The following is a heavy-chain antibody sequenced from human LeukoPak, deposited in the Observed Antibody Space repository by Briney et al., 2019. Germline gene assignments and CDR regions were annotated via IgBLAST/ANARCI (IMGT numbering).Heavy chain of an antibody. CDR3: TTDPSWVVITTY. D-gene: IGHD3-22*01. CDR1: GFTFSSYW. CDR2: IKSKTDGGTT. Sequence: GGSLRLSCAASGFTFSSYWMSWVRQPPGKGLQWVGRIKSKTDGGTTDYAAPVKGRFTISRDDSKNTLYLQMNSLKTEDTAVYYCTTDPSWVVITTYWGQGTLVTVSS. J-gene: IGHJ4*02. V-gene: IGHV3-15*01.